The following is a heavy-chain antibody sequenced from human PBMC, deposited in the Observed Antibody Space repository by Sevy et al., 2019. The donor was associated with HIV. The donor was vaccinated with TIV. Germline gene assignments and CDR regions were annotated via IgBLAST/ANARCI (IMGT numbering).Heavy chain of an antibody. CDR2: ISSGSTYT. CDR1: GFTFSAYY. J-gene: IGHJ4*02. D-gene: IGHD4-17*01. Sequence: GGSLRLSCAASGFTFSAYYMTWIRQAPGKGLEWVSYISSGSTYTNYADSVKGRFTVSRDNAKNSLYLQMNSLRAEDTAVYYCAISSSNYGDYYFDYWGQGTLVTVSS. CDR3: AISSSNYGDYYFDY. V-gene: IGHV3-11*06.